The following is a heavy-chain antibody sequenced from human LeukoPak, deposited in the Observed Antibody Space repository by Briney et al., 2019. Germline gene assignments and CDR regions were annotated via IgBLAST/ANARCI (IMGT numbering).Heavy chain of an antibody. J-gene: IGHJ5*02. Sequence: PSETLSLTCTVSGGSFSSGSYYWSWIRQPAGKGLEWIGRIYTSGRTNYNPSLKSRVTISVDTSKNQFSLKLSSVTAADTAVYYCARDSLQDYYDSSGYYFRSGGWFDPWGQGTLVTVSS. V-gene: IGHV4-61*02. CDR2: IYTSGRT. CDR3: ARDSLQDYYDSSGYYFRSGGWFDP. D-gene: IGHD3-22*01. CDR1: GGSFSSGSYY.